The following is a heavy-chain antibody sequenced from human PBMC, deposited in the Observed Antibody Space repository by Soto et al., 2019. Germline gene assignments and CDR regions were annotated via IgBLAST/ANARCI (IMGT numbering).Heavy chain of an antibody. J-gene: IGHJ3*02. V-gene: IGHV1-2*02. Sequence: QLHLVQSGAVVKKPGASVTVSCSASGYPVTAYYMHWVRQAPGRGLEWMGGINPATGAAKYTQTFQGRVTRTRDTATSTGFMELSGPTSGDTARFYWARGGGVGVAGSAAFDMWGQGTLVTVSS. D-gene: IGHD3-3*01. CDR2: INPATGAA. CDR3: ARGGGVGVAGSAAFDM. CDR1: GYPVTAYY.